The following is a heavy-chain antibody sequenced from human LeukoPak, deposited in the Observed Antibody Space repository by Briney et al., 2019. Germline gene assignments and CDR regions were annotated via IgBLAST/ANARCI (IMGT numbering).Heavy chain of an antibody. D-gene: IGHD6-13*01. J-gene: IGHJ4*02. Sequence: PSGTLSLTCTVSGGSISSYYWSWIRQPPGKGLEWIGYIYYSGSTNYNPSLKSRVTISVDTSKNQFSLKLSSVTAADTAVYYCAKDKDSSSWYRYYFDYWGQGTLVTVSS. V-gene: IGHV4-59*01. CDR1: GGSISSYY. CDR2: IYYSGST. CDR3: AKDKDSSSWYRYYFDY.